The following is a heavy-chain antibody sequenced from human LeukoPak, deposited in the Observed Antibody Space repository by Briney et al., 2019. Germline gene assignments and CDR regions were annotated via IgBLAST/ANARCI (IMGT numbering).Heavy chain of an antibody. CDR3: AVVGYDSSGYYYDWFDP. J-gene: IGHJ5*02. CDR1: GYTFTGYY. CDR2: INPNSGGT. D-gene: IGHD3-22*01. Sequence: GASVKVSCKASGYTFTGYYMHWVRQAPGQGLEWMGWINPNSGGTNYAQKFQGRVTMTRDTSISTAYMELSRLRSDDTAVYYCAVVGYDSSGYYYDWFDPWGQGTLVTVSS. V-gene: IGHV1-2*02.